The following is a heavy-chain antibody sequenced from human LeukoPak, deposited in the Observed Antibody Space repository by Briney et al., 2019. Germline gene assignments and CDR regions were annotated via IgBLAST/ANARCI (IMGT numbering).Heavy chain of an antibody. CDR3: ARGKSGGSCCLFDY. CDR2: IGTAGDT. V-gene: IGHV3-13*01. CDR1: GFTFSSYD. Sequence: GGSLRLSCAASGFTFSSYDMHWVRQATGKGLEWVSAIGTAGDTYYPGSVKGRFTISRENAKNSLYLQMNSLRAGDTAVYYCARGKSGGSCCLFDYWAREPWSPSPQ. D-gene: IGHD2-15*01. J-gene: IGHJ4*02.